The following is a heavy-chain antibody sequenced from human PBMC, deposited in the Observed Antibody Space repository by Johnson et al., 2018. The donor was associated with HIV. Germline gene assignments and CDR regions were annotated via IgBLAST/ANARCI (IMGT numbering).Heavy chain of an antibody. CDR3: ARGPGYGSSWYVNTDAFDI. J-gene: IGHJ3*02. Sequence: MLLVESGGGLIQPGGSLRLSCVASGFTVSYNYMNWVRQAPGKGLEWVSVIYSGGNTFYADSVQGRFTISRDNSKNTLDLHMNSLRVEDTAVYYCARGPGYGSSWYVNTDAFDIWGQGTLVTVSS. D-gene: IGHD6-13*01. V-gene: IGHV3-53*01. CDR1: GFTVSYNY. CDR2: IYSGGNT.